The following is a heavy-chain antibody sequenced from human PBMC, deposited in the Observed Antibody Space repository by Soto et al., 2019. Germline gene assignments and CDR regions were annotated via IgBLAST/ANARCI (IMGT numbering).Heavy chain of an antibody. CDR1: GGTFSSYA. D-gene: IGHD1-7*01. Sequence: SVKVSCKASGGTFSSYAISWVRQAPGQGLEWMGGTIPIFGTANYAQKFQGRVTITADKSTSTAYMELSSLRSEDTAVYYCARARYNWNYRTTYYYYGMDVWGQGTTVTVSS. V-gene: IGHV1-69*06. CDR2: TIPIFGTA. J-gene: IGHJ6*02. CDR3: ARARYNWNYRTTYYYYGMDV.